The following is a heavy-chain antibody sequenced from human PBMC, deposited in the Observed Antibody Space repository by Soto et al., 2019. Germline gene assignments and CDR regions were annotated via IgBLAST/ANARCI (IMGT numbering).Heavy chain of an antibody. CDR3: ARTQESYSSARNYYYYMDV. D-gene: IGHD3-22*01. V-gene: IGHV4-59*08. CDR1: GGSISSYY. CDR2: IYYSGST. J-gene: IGHJ6*03. Sequence: SETLSLTCTVSGGSISSYYWSWIRQPPGKGLEWIGYIYYSGSTNYNPSLKSRVTISVDTSKNQFSLKLYSVTAADTAVYYCARTQESYSSARNYYYYMDVWGKGTTVTVSS.